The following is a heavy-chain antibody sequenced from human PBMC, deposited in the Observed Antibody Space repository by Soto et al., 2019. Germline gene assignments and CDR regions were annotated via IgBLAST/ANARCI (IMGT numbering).Heavy chain of an antibody. CDR1: GYSFTSYW. D-gene: IGHD2-2*01. V-gene: IGHV5-10-1*01. J-gene: IGHJ6*02. Sequence: PGESLKISCKGSGYSFTSYWISWVRQMPEKGLEWMGRIDPSDSYTNYSPSFQGHVTISADKSISTAYLQWSSLKASDTAMYYCARHRRGYCSSTSCSYYYYGMDVWGQGTTVTVSS. CDR3: ARHRRGYCSSTSCSYYYYGMDV. CDR2: IDPSDSYT.